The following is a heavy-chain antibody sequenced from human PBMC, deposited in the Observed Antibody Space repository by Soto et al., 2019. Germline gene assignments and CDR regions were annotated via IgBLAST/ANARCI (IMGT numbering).Heavy chain of an antibody. Sequence: SLRLSCAASGFTFSSYAMHWVRQAPGKGLEWVAVISYDGSNKYYAGSVKGRFTVSRDNSKNTLNLQMNSLRVEDTAVYYCARVPRRDGYGLYGMDVWGQGTTVTVSS. J-gene: IGHJ6*02. D-gene: IGHD5-12*01. CDR1: GFTFSSYA. CDR3: ARVPRRDGYGLYGMDV. V-gene: IGHV3-30*14. CDR2: ISYDGSNK.